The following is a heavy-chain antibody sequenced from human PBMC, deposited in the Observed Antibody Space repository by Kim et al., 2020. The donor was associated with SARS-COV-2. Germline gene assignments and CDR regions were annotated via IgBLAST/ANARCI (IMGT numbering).Heavy chain of an antibody. CDR3: AKALGRGELLDEVFDY. Sequence: GGSLRLSCAASGFTFSSYAMSWVRQAPGKGLEWVSAISGSGGSTYYADSVKGRFTISRDNSKNTLYLQMNSLRAEDTAVYYCAKALGRGELLDEVFDYWGQGTLVTVSS. D-gene: IGHD3-10*01. CDR2: ISGSGGST. CDR1: GFTFSSYA. J-gene: IGHJ4*02. V-gene: IGHV3-23*01.